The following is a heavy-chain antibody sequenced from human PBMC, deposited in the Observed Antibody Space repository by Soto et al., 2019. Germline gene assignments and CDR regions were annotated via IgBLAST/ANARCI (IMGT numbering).Heavy chain of an antibody. J-gene: IGHJ6*03. CDR1: GYTLTELS. V-gene: IGHV1-24*01. Sequence: ASVKVSCKVSGYTLTELSMHWVRQAPGKGLEWMGGFDPEDGETIYAQKVQGRVTMTEDTSTDTAYMELSSLRSEDTAVYYCATGGFRLEWPYYYYMDVWGKGTTVTVSS. CDR3: ATGGFRLEWPYYYYMDV. CDR2: FDPEDGET. D-gene: IGHD3-3*01.